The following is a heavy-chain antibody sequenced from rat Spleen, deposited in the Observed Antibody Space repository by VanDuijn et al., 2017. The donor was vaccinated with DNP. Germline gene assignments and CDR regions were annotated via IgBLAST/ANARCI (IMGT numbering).Heavy chain of an antibody. Sequence: EVQLVESGGDLVQPGRSLKLSCVASGFTFSYYWMTWVRQVPGKGLEWVASITSSGGRTSYPDSVKGRFTISRDNTKSTLNLQMDSLRSEDTATYYCTTGGGPLYWGQGTLVTVSS. D-gene: IGHD3-1*01. CDR3: TTGGGPLY. CDR1: GFTFSYYW. V-gene: IGHV5-31*01. J-gene: IGHJ3*01. CDR2: ITSSGGRT.